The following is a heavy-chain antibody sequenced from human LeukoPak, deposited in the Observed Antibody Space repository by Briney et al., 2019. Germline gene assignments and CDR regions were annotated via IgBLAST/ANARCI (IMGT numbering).Heavy chain of an antibody. J-gene: IGHJ4*02. Sequence: SETLSLTCTVSGXSISSYYWSWIRQPPGKGREWIGYIYYSGSTNYNPSLKSRVTISVDTSKNQFSLKLSSVTAADTAVYYCARLVTYYYDSSGYPNRIFDYWGQGTLVTVSS. CDR3: ARLVTYYYDSSGYPNRIFDY. CDR1: GXSISSYY. CDR2: IYYSGST. V-gene: IGHV4-59*01. D-gene: IGHD3-22*01.